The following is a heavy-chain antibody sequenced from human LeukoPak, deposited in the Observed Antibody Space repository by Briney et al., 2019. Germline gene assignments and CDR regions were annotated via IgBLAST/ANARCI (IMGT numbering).Heavy chain of an antibody. V-gene: IGHV3-7*01. D-gene: IGHD3-10*01. CDR3: ARDLSRSLSMIRGLIQHREFDF. Sequence: GGSLRLSCAASGFTLSTYWMSWVRQAPGKGLEWVANIKQDGSEKYYVDSVKGRFTISKDNAKNSLYLQMNSLRAEDTAVYYCARDLSRSLSMIRGLIQHREFDFWGRGTLVTVSS. J-gene: IGHJ4*02. CDR2: IKQDGSEK. CDR1: GFTLSTYW.